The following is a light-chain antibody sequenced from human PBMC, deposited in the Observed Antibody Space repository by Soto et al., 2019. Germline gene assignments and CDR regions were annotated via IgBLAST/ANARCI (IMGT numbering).Light chain of an antibody. V-gene: IGKV3-11*01. J-gene: IGKJ3*01. Sequence: EIVLTQSPATLSLSPGERATLSCRASQSVSSYLAWYQQKPGQAPRLLIYDASNRATGIPARFSGSGSGTDFTLTITSLEPEDFAVYYYQQRSNWPPLSTCGPGTKVDIK. CDR3: QQRSNWPPLST. CDR1: QSVSSY. CDR2: DAS.